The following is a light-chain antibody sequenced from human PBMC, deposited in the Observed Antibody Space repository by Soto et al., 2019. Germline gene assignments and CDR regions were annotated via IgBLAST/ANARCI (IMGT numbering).Light chain of an antibody. V-gene: IGKV3-11*01. J-gene: IGKJ4*01. Sequence: DIVLTQSPATLSLSPGNRVTLSCRANERISHSLAWYQQKPGQAPRILIYDASFRATGIPERFSGSGSGTDFTLSISSLEPEDFAVYYCQQRSNWPSSTFGGGTKVQIK. CDR1: ERISHS. CDR3: QQRSNWPSST. CDR2: DAS.